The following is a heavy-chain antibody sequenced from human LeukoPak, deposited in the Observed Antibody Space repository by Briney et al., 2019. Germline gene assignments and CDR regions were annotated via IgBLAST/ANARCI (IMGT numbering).Heavy chain of an antibody. CDR3: ARASPFAARRKYNWFDP. V-gene: IGHV4-34*01. Sequence: SETLSLTCAVYGGSFSGYYWSWIRQPPGKGLEWIGETNHSGSTNYNPSLKSRGTISVDTSKNQFSLKLSSVTAADTAVYYCARASPFAARRKYNWFDPWGQGTLVTVSS. D-gene: IGHD6-6*01. CDR2: TNHSGST. CDR1: GGSFSGYY. J-gene: IGHJ5*02.